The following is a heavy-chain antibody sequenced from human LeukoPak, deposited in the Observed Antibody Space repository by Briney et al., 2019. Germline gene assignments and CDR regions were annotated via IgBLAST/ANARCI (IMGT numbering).Heavy chain of an antibody. J-gene: IGHJ6*02. CDR1: GYTFTSYY. CDR3: ARHAGNIVVVPAAINGMDV. Sequence: ASVKVSCKASGYTFTSYYLYWVRQAPGQGLEWMGVINPSGGSTTSAQKFQGRVTMTRDTSTSTVYMELRSLRSEDTAVYYCARHAGNIVVVPAAINGMDVWGQGTTVTVS. V-gene: IGHV1-46*01. CDR2: INPSGGST. D-gene: IGHD2-2*01.